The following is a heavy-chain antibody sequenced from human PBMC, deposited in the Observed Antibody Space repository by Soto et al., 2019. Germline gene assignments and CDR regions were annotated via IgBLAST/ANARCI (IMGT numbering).Heavy chain of an antibody. J-gene: IGHJ6*02. V-gene: IGHV1-3*01. Sequence: QVPLVQSGAEVEKPGASVKVSCKASGYTLTNSVMHWVRQAPGQRLEWMGWITAGNENTKYSEWFQGRVTFSGDTSASIVYMELSSLRSEDTAVYYCARDNYGMDVWGQGTTVTVSS. CDR3: ARDNYGMDV. CDR2: ITAGNENT. CDR1: GYTLTNSV. D-gene: IGHD3-10*01.